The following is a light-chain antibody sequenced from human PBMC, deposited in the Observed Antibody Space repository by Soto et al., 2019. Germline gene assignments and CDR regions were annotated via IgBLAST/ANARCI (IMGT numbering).Light chain of an antibody. CDR2: GSS. CDR3: QQRRNWPPLT. Sequence: EIVLTQSPGTLSLSPGERATLSCRASQSVRNNYLAWYQQRPGQAPRLLIYGSSSRATGIPDRFSGSGSGTDFTLTISRLEPEDFAVFYCQQRRNWPPLTFGGGTKVEIK. J-gene: IGKJ4*01. V-gene: IGKV3D-20*02. CDR1: QSVRNNY.